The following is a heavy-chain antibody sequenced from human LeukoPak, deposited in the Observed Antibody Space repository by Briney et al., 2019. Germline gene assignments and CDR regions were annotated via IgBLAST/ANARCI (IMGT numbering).Heavy chain of an antibody. CDR2: VNTTTGNP. CDR3: VGAETSVGYFDY. CDR1: GYSFTSQA. D-gene: IGHD4-23*01. V-gene: IGHV7-4-1*02. J-gene: IGHJ4*02. Sequence: GASVKVSCKASGYSFTSQAISWVRQASGQGLQWMGWVNTTTGNPTYAQGFTGRFVFSFDTSVSTAYLQISSLKAEDTAVYYCVGAETSVGYFDYWGQGTLVTVSS.